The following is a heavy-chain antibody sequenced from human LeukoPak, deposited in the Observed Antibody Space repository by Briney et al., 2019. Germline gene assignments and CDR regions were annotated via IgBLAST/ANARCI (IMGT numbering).Heavy chain of an antibody. J-gene: IGHJ4*02. V-gene: IGHV3-48*02. D-gene: IGHD2-21*02. Sequence: TGGSLRLSCAASGFTFSSYAMSWVRQAPGKGLEWVSYISSSSSTIYYADSVKGRFTISRDNAKNSLYLQMNSLRDEDTAVYYCATRLSGGDRTNYFDYWGQGTLVTVSS. CDR2: ISSSSSTI. CDR1: GFTFSSYA. CDR3: ATRLSGGDRTNYFDY.